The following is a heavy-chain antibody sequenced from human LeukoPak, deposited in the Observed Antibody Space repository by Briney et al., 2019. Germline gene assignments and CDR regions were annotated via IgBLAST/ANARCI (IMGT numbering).Heavy chain of an antibody. CDR2: IHNSGST. CDR1: GFTVSYNF. J-gene: IGHJ4*02. D-gene: IGHD3-10*01. Sequence: GGPLRLSCAASGFTVSYNFMSWVRQAPGKGLAWVSVIHNSGSTFYADSVRGRFTISRDNSKNTLYLQMNSLRAEDTAVYYCARGGTRYDRRFVFDYWGQGVLVTVSS. V-gene: IGHV3-66*01. CDR3: ARGGTRYDRRFVFDY.